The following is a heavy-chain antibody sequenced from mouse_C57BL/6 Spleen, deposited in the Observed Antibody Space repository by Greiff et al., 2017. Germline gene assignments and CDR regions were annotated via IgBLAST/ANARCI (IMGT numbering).Heavy chain of an antibody. D-gene: IGHD2-2*01. CDR2: IYPGDGDT. V-gene: IGHV1-82*01. Sequence: QVQLQQSGPELVKPGASVKISCKASGYAFSSSWMNWVKQRPGKGLEWIGRIYPGDGDTNYNGKFKGKATLTADKSSSTAYMQLSSLTSEDSAVYFCAKGVYYGYPSFDYWGQGTTLTVSS. CDR3: AKGVYYGYPSFDY. J-gene: IGHJ2*01. CDR1: GYAFSSSW.